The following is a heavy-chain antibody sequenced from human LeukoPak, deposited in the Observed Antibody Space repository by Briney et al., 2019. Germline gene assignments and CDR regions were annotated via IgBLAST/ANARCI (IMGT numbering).Heavy chain of an antibody. CDR2: INHSGST. J-gene: IGHJ4*02. D-gene: IGHD3-10*01. Sequence: SETLSLTCAVYGGSFSGYYWSWIRQPPGKGLEWIGEINHSGSTNYNPSLKSRVTISVDTPKNQFSLKLSSVTAADTAVYYCATRKLLWFGELSVHFDYWGQGTLVTVSS. V-gene: IGHV4-34*01. CDR1: GGSFSGYY. CDR3: ATRKLLWFGELSVHFDY.